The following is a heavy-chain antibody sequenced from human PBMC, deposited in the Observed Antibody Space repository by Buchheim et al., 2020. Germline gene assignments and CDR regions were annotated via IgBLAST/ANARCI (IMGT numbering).Heavy chain of an antibody. Sequence: QVQLQQWGAGLLKPSETLSLTCAVYGGSFSGYYWSWIRQPPGKGLEWIGEINHSGSTNYNPSLKSRVTISVDTSKNQFSLKLGSVTAADTAVYYCARGNVDTAMDKGRYYFDYWGQGTL. CDR2: INHSGST. D-gene: IGHD5-18*01. V-gene: IGHV4-34*01. CDR1: GGSFSGYY. CDR3: ARGNVDTAMDKGRYYFDY. J-gene: IGHJ4*02.